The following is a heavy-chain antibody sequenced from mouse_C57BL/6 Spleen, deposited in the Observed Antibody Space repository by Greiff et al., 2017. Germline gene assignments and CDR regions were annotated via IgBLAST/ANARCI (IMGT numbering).Heavy chain of an antibody. Sequence: EVQLQQSGPELVKPGASVKISCKASGYTFTDYYMNWGKQSHGTSLEWIGDLNPNNGGTSYNQKFKGKATLTVDKSSSTAYMELRSLTSGDSAVYYCAINWEAVWGQGTLVTVSA. D-gene: IGHD4-1*01. CDR1: GYTFTDYY. CDR3: AINWEAV. V-gene: IGHV1-26*01. J-gene: IGHJ3*01. CDR2: LNPNNGGT.